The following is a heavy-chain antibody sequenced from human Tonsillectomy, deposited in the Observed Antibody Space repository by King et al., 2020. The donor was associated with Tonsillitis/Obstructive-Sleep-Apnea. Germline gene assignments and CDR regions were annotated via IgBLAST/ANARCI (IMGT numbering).Heavy chain of an antibody. Sequence: VPLQESGPGLVKPSGTLSLTCAVSGGSINSTNWWSWVRQPPGTGLEWIGEIYHTGSANYNSSLTNRVTISVDKSKNQFSLKLYSVTAADTAAYYCARGYSGSGNAFDIWGQGTMVTVSS. J-gene: IGHJ3*02. V-gene: IGHV4-4*02. CDR2: IYHTGSA. CDR1: GGSINSTNW. D-gene: IGHD3-10*01. CDR3: ARGYSGSGNAFDI.